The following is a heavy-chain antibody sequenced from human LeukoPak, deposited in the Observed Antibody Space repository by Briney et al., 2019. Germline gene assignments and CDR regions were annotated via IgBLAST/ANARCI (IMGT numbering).Heavy chain of an antibody. Sequence: GGSLRLSCAASGFTFSSYGMHWVRQAPGKGLEWVAVISYDGSNKYYADSVKGRFTISRDNPKNTLYLQMNSLRAEDTAVYYCAKVGKAWPRSPYYFDYWGQGTLVTVSS. D-gene: IGHD5-12*01. CDR1: GFTFSSYG. CDR2: ISYDGSNK. J-gene: IGHJ4*02. CDR3: AKVGKAWPRSPYYFDY. V-gene: IGHV3-30*18.